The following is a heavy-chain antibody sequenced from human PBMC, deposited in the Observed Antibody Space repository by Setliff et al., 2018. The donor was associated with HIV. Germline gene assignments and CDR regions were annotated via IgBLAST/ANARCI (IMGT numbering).Heavy chain of an antibody. CDR3: ARGWLWLYALDY. D-gene: IGHD6-19*01. V-gene: IGHV4-34*01. CDR1: GGSFSGYY. J-gene: IGHJ4*02. CDR2: INHSGST. Sequence: SETLSLTCAVYGGSFSGYYWSWIRQPPGKGLEWIGEINHSGSTNYNPSLKSRVTISVDTSKNQFSLKLSSVTAADTAVYYCARGWLWLYALDYWGQGTLVTVSS.